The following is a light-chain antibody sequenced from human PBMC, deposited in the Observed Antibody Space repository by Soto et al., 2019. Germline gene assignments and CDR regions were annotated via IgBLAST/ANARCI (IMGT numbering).Light chain of an antibody. CDR3: QYYNDYCWT. CDR1: QSISSW. J-gene: IGKJ1*01. V-gene: IGKV1-5*03. Sequence: DIQLTQSPSTLSASVGDRVTITCRASQSISSWLAWYHQKPRKAPHLLIYKTSNLGSGVPSMFSGSGSGTECSLTISSLQPDDFATYYCQYYNDYCWTFGKGTKVEIK. CDR2: KTS.